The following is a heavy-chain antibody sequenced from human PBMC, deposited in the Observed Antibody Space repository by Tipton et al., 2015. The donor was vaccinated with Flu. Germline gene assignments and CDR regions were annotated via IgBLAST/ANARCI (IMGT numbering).Heavy chain of an antibody. CDR2: ISGRGSSTI. D-gene: IGHD4-23*01. Sequence: SLRLSCAASGFTFNDYYMSWIRQAPGKGLEWVSSISGRGSSTIYYADSVEGRFTFSRDNAKNSLYLQMNSLRAEDTAVYYCARDLPYNGNEGFDYWGQGTLVTVSS. CDR3: ARDLPYNGNEGFDY. J-gene: IGHJ4*02. CDR1: GFTFNDYY. V-gene: IGHV3-11*01.